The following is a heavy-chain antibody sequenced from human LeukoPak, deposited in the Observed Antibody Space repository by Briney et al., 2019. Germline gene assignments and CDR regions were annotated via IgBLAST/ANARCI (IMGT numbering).Heavy chain of an antibody. D-gene: IGHD4-17*01. J-gene: IGHJ4*02. V-gene: IGHV1-2*06. CDR3: ARTSPTVTTMED. CDR2: INPNSGGT. Sequence: ASVKVSCKASGYTFTGYYMHWVRQAPGQGLEWMGRINPNSGGTDYAQKFQGRVTMTRDTSISTAYMELSRLRSDDTAVYYSARTSPTVTTMEDWGQGTLVTVSS. CDR1: GYTFTGYY.